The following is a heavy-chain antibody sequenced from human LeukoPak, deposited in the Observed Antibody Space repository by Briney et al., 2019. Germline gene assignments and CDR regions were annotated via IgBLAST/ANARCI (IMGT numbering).Heavy chain of an antibody. CDR3: ARDSKWFGEYWYFDL. Sequence: ASVKVSCKASGYTLTSYAMNWVRQAPGQGLEWMGWINTNTGNPTYAQGFTGRFVFSLDTSVSTAYLQISSLKAEDTAVYYCARDSKWFGEYWYFDLWGRGTLVTVSS. J-gene: IGHJ2*01. V-gene: IGHV7-4-1*02. D-gene: IGHD3-10*01. CDR1: GYTLTSYA. CDR2: INTNTGNP.